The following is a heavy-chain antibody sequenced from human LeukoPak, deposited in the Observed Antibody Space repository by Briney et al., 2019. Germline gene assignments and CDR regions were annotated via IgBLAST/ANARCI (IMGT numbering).Heavy chain of an antibody. CDR1: GYTFTAYG. D-gene: IGHD2-21*01. CDR2: ISGYNGNT. CDR3: ARSSRDIVVAPTDDAFDI. V-gene: IGHV1-18*01. J-gene: IGHJ3*02. Sequence: ASVKVSCKASGYTFTAYGINWVRQAPGQGLEWMGWISGYNGNTHYAQKLQGRVSMTTDTSASTAYMELRSLRSDDTAVYYCARSSRDIVVAPTDDAFDIWGQGTMVTVSS.